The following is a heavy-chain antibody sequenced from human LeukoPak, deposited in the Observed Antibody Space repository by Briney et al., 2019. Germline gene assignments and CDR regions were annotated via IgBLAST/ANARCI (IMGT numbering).Heavy chain of an antibody. V-gene: IGHV4-61*02. CDR3: ARGRRSLEWLMDY. Sequence: SETLSLTCTVSGGSISSGSYYWNWIRQPAGRGLEWIGRIYTSGSTNYNPSLKSRVTISVDTSKNQSSLKLRSVTAADTAIYYCARGRRSLEWLMDYWGQGTLVTVSS. D-gene: IGHD3-3*01. J-gene: IGHJ4*02. CDR2: IYTSGST. CDR1: GGSISSGSYY.